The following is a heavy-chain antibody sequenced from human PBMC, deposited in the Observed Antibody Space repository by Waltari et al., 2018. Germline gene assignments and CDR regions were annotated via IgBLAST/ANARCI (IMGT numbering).Heavy chain of an antibody. V-gene: IGHV5-51*03. CDR3: ARRPGVVITNWYFDL. D-gene: IGHD3-3*01. CDR1: GYSFTSYW. J-gene: IGHJ2*01. Sequence: EVQLVQSGAEVKKPGESLKISCKGSGYSFTSYWIGWVRQMPGKGLEWMGINYPGESDTRYSPSFQGQVTISADKSISTAYLQWSSLKASDTAMYYCARRPGVVITNWYFDLWGRGTLVTVSS. CDR2: NYPGESDT.